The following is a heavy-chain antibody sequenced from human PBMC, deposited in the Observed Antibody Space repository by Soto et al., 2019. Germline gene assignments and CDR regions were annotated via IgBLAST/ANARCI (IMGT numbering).Heavy chain of an antibody. CDR1: GYTFTSYD. CDR2: MNPNSGNT. V-gene: IGHV1-8*01. D-gene: IGHD3-22*01. CDR3: ARGGGSSGYYYYYYGMDV. Sequence: ASVKVSCKASGYTFTSYDINWVRQATGQGLEWMGWMNPNSGNTGYAQKFQGRVTMTRNTSISTAYMELSSLRSEDTAVYYYARGGGSSGYYYYYYGMDVWGQGTTVTVSS. J-gene: IGHJ6*02.